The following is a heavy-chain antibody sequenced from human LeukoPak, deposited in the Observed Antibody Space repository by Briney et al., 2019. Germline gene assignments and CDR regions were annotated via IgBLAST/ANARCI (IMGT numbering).Heavy chain of an antibody. J-gene: IGHJ4*02. CDR2: IRSKAYGGTT. D-gene: IGHD3-22*01. CDR3: TRDRDAPYYYDSSGYYFDY. V-gene: IGHV3-49*03. Sequence: PGGSLRLSCTAYGFTFGDYAMSWFRQAPGKGLEWVGFIRSKAYGGTTEYAASVKGRFTSSRDDSKSIAYLQMNSLKTEDTAVYYCTRDRDAPYYYDSSGYYFDYWGQGTLVTVSS. CDR1: GFTFGDYA.